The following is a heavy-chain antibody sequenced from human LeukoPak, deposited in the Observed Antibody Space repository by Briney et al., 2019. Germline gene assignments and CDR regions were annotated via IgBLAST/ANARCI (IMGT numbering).Heavy chain of an antibody. CDR2: INYSGST. J-gene: IGHJ4*02. D-gene: IGHD3-16*02. V-gene: IGHV4-34*01. CDR1: GGSFSGYY. Sequence: SETLSLTCAVYGGSFSGYYWSWIRQPPGKGLEWIGEINYSGSTNYNPSLKSRVTISVDTSKNQFSLKLSSVTAADTAVYYCARDPAVIGRYFDYWGQGTLVTVSS. CDR3: ARDPAVIGRYFDY.